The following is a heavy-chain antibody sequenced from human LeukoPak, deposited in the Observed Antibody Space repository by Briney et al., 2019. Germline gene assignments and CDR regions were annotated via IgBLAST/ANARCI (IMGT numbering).Heavy chain of an antibody. CDR1: GFTFTSYW. CDR2: INSDGSST. D-gene: IGHD3-10*01. J-gene: IGHJ4*02. CDR3: ARAEWASLLPQG. V-gene: IGHV3-74*01. Sequence: GGFLRLSFAAPGFTFTSYWMHWVGQAPGKGLVWVSRINSDGSSTSHADSVKGRFPISIDNAKNTPSWKMNGLRGEDTAVYYCARAEWASLLPQGWGQGTLVTVS.